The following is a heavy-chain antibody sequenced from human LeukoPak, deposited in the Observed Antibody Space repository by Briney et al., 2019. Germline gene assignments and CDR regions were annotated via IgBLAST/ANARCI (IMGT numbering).Heavy chain of an antibody. CDR1: GGSISSSSYY. CDR3: AIDSSGYYAY. V-gene: IGHV4-39*01. Sequence: SETLSLTCTVSGGSISSSSYYRGWIRQPPGKGLEWIGSIYYSGSTYYNPSLESRVTISVDTSKNQFSLKLSSVAAADTAVYYCAIDSSGYYAYWGQGTLVTVSS. CDR2: IYYSGST. D-gene: IGHD3-22*01. J-gene: IGHJ4*02.